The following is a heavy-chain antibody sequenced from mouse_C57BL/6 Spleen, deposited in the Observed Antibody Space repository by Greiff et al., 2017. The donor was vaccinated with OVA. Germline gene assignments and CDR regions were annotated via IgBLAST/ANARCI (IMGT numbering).Heavy chain of an antibody. J-gene: IGHJ2*01. CDR3: ARGGPWGYFDY. D-gene: IGHD3-3*01. CDR1: GYAFSSSW. V-gene: IGHV1-82*01. CDR2: IYPGDGDT. Sequence: QVQLKQSGPELVKPGASVKISCKASGYAFSSSWMNWVKQRPGKGLEWIGRIYPGDGDTNYNGKFKGKATLTADKSSSTAYMQLSSLTSEDSAVYFCARGGPWGYFDYWGQGTTLTVSS.